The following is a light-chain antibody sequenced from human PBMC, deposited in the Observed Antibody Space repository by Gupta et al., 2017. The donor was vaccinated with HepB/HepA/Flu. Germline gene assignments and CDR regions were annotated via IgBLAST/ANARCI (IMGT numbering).Light chain of an antibody. CDR2: GYY. Sequence: QAVLTHPPSVSGTPGQTVIIPCNGRTSNIGADYDVHWYHQLSGTAPKLLIYGYYSRPSGVPDRFSGSKSGASASVATTGLQAEEEGDYYCQSFDSSMGGVLFGGGTRLTVL. J-gene: IGLJ2*01. V-gene: IGLV1-40*01. CDR3: QSFDSSMGGVL. CDR1: TSNIGADYD.